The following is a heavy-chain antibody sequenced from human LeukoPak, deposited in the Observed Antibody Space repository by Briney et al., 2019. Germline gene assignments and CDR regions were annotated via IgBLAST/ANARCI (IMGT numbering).Heavy chain of an antibody. V-gene: IGHV3-33*01. CDR3: ARELDPSYHVVSLTLSD. CDR2: IWYDGSNY. Sequence: GGSLRLSCAATGFTFSSYGMHWVRQAPGKGLEWVAVIWYDGSNYYYADSVKGRFTISRDNSKNTLYLQMNSLRAEDTAVYYCARELDPSYHVVSLTLSDWGQGTLVTVSS. J-gene: IGHJ4*02. CDR1: GFTFSSYG. D-gene: IGHD3-10*02.